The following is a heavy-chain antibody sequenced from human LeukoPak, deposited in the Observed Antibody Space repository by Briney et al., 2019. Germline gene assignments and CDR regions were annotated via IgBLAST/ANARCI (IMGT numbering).Heavy chain of an antibody. CDR2: INPSSGST. J-gene: IGHJ4*02. Sequence: ASVKVSCKASGYTFTSYGISWVRQAPGQGLEWMGTINPSSGSTSYAQNFQGRVTMTRDTSSSTVNMELSSLRSEDTAVYYCARGYTYGDYWGQGTLVTVSS. V-gene: IGHV1-46*01. CDR3: ARGYTYGDY. D-gene: IGHD5-18*01. CDR1: GYTFTSYG.